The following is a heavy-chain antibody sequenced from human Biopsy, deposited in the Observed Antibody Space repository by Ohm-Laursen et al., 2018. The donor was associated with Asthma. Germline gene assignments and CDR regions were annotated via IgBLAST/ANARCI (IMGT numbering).Heavy chain of an antibody. Sequence: SLRLSCTASGFAVSRDYMFWVRQAPGKGLEWVSVIYSGGTSHTADSVKGRFTISRDNSKNTLYLQMNSLRAEDTAVYYCARKIAARGGMGVWGQRTTVTVSS. J-gene: IGHJ6*02. CDR1: GFAVSRDY. CDR3: ARKIAARGGMGV. V-gene: IGHV3-66*01. D-gene: IGHD6-6*01. CDR2: IYSGGTS.